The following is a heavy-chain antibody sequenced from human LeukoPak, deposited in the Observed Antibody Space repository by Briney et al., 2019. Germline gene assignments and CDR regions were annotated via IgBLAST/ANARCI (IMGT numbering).Heavy chain of an antibody. J-gene: IGHJ4*02. D-gene: IGHD3-10*01. CDR3: ARDLVYYGSGSYYNEDYFDY. CDR1: GGSISSYY. V-gene: IGHV4-4*07. CDR2: IYSSGST. Sequence: SETLSLTCTVSGGSISSYYWSWLRQPAGKGLEWIGRIYSSGSTNYNPSLTSRVTMSVDTYKNQFSLKLSSVTAADTAVYYCARDLVYYGSGSYYNEDYFDYGGQGTLVTVSS.